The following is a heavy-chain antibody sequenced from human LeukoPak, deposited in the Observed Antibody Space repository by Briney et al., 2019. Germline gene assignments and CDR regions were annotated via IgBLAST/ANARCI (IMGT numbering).Heavy chain of an antibody. J-gene: IGHJ4*02. CDR3: ARDPSGWYFDY. D-gene: IGHD6-19*01. V-gene: IGHV3-21*04. CDR1: GFTFSSYS. CDR2: ISSSSSYI. Sequence: GGPLRLSCAASGFTFSSYSMNWVRQAPGKGLEWVSSISSSSSYIYYADSVKGRFTISRDNAKNSLYLQMNSLRAEDTAVYYCARDPSGWYFDYWGQGTLVTVSS.